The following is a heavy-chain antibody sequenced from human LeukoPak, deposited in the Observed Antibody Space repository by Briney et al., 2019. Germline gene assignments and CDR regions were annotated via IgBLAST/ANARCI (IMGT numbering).Heavy chain of an antibody. CDR1: GYTFSNFG. CDR3: ARDGTSTDDY. D-gene: IGHD2-2*01. J-gene: IGHJ4*02. CDR2: ISGNNDNP. V-gene: IGHV1-18*01. Sequence: ASVKVSCKASGYTFSNFGISWVRQAPGQGLEWMGWISGNNDNPNYGQNFQGRFTVTSDSSTSTAYMELRNLRSEDTAVYYCARDGTSTDDYWGQGTLVTVSS.